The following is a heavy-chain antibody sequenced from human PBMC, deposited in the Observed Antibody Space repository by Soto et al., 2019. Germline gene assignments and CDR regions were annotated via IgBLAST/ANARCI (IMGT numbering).Heavy chain of an antibody. CDR3: ARDIVVVPFGRQEGYNRVDP. CDR1: GGSFSGYY. CDR2: INHSGST. D-gene: IGHD2-2*01. V-gene: IGHV4-34*01. Sequence: PWETLSLTCAVYGGSFSGYYWSWIRQPPGKGLEWIGEINHSGSTNYTPSLKSRVTISIDTSKNQFSLKLSSVTAADTAVYYCARDIVVVPFGRQEGYNRVDPLGQGNPVTVPS. J-gene: IGHJ5*02.